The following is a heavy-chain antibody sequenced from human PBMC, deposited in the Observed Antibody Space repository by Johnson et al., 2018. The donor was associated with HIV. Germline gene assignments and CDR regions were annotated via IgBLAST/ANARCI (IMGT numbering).Heavy chain of an antibody. Sequence: QVQLVESGGGVVQPGRSLRLSCAASGFSFSSYGMAWVRQAPGKGLEWVALILYDGSNKYYADSVKGRFTISRDNSKNTLSLQMNSLRAEDTAVYYCARGYYYDSSGSDDAFDIWGQVTMVTVSS. CDR2: ILYDGSNK. V-gene: IGHV3-30*03. J-gene: IGHJ3*02. D-gene: IGHD3-22*01. CDR3: ARGYYYDSSGSDDAFDI. CDR1: GFSFSSYG.